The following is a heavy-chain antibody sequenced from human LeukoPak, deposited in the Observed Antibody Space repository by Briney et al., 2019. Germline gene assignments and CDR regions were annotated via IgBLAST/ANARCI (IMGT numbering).Heavy chain of an antibody. V-gene: IGHV1-2*02. D-gene: IGHD1-7*01. CDR3: AGNWDWNYYFDY. Sequence: ASVKVSCKASTSTFTAYNIHWVRQAPGQGLEWMGWINPNSGGTKYAQKFQGRVTMTRDTSINSAYMELSRLRSDDTAIYYCAGNWDWNYYFDYWGQGTLVTVSS. CDR2: INPNSGGT. CDR1: TSTFTAYN. J-gene: IGHJ4*02.